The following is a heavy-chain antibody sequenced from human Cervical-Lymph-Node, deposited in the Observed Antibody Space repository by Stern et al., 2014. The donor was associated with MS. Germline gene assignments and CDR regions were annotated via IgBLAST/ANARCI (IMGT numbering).Heavy chain of an antibody. J-gene: IGHJ5*02. Sequence: VQLVESGPGLVKPSETLSLTCTVSGGSISSYYWNWIRQPAGKGLEWIGRIDPSGTTHYNPSLERRVPMSLDTSKNQFSLKLRSVTAADTAVYYCASSTGRYDFDPWGQGTLVTVSS. V-gene: IGHV4-4*07. CDR1: GGSISSYY. CDR3: ASSTGRYDFDP. D-gene: IGHD3-16*01. CDR2: IDPSGTT.